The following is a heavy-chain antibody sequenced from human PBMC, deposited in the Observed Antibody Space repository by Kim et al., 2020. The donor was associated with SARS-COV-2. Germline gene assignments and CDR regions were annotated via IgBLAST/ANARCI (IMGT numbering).Heavy chain of an antibody. V-gene: IGHV4-39*07. D-gene: IGHD2-8*02. CDR1: GGSISSSSYY. Sequence: SETLSLTCTVSGGSISSSSYYWGWIRQPPGKGLEWIRSIYYSGSTYYNPSLKSRVTISVDTSKNQFSLKLSSVTAADTAVYYCARGAHLTGGGFDYWGQGTLVTVSS. CDR2: IYYSGST. J-gene: IGHJ4*02. CDR3: ARGAHLTGGGFDY.